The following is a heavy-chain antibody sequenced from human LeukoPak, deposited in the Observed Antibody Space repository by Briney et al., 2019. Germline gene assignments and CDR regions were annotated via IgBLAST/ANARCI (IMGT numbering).Heavy chain of an antibody. J-gene: IGHJ4*02. CDR1: GGSISSYY. D-gene: IGHD3-22*01. Sequence: SETLSLTCTVSGGSISSYYWSWIRQPPGKGLEWIGYIYYSGSTNYNPSLKSRVTISVDTSKNQFSLKLSSVAAADTAVYYCARAPYDSGGYYDYYFDYWGQGTLVTVSS. CDR3: ARAPYDSGGYYDYYFDY. V-gene: IGHV4-59*08. CDR2: IYYSGST.